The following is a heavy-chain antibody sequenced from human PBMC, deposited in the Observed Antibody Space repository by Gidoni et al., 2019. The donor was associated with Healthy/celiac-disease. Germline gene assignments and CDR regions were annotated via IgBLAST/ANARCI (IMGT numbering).Heavy chain of an antibody. Sequence: EVQLVESGGGLVQPGGSLRLSCAASGFTFSRYWMSWVRQAPGKGLEWVANIKQDGSEKYYVDSVKGRFTISRDNAKNSLYLQMNSLRAEDTAVYYCARDCGGDCLYYYYGMDVWGQGTTVTVSS. CDR3: ARDCGGDCLYYYYGMDV. J-gene: IGHJ6*02. CDR2: IKQDGSEK. D-gene: IGHD2-21*02. V-gene: IGHV3-7*01. CDR1: GFTFSRYW.